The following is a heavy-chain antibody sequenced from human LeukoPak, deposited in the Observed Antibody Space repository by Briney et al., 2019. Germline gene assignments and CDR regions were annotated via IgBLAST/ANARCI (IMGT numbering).Heavy chain of an antibody. CDR1: GGSFSGYY. D-gene: IGHD3-3*01. J-gene: IGHJ5*02. CDR2: INHSGST. Sequence: SETLSLTCAVYGGSFSGYYWSWIRQPPGKGLEWIGEINHSGSTNYNPSLKSRVTISVDTSKNQFSLKLSSVTAADTAVYYCARGTYYDFWSGYYIFGGWFDPWGQGTLVTVSS. CDR3: ARGTYYDFWSGYYIFGGWFDP. V-gene: IGHV4-34*01.